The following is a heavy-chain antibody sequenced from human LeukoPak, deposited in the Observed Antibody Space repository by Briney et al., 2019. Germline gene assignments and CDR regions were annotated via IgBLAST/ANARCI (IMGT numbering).Heavy chain of an antibody. V-gene: IGHV1-3*01. D-gene: IGHD5-24*01. CDR1: GYTFTSNY. J-gene: IGHJ4*02. Sequence: ASVKVSCKASGYTFTSNYIHWVRQAPGQRLEWMGWINAGTGQTKYSQKFQRRVTITRDTSASTAYMELSSLRSEDTAVYSCARAGVVEMATIGFDYWGLGTLVTVSS. CDR3: ARAGVVEMATIGFDY. CDR2: INAGTGQT.